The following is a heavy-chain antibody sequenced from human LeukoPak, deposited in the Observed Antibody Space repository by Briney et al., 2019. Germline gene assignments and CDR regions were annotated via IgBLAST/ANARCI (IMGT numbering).Heavy chain of an antibody. CDR1: GYTFTSYA. J-gene: IGHJ4*02. V-gene: IGHV1-3*03. Sequence: ASVNVSCKASGYTFTSYAKHWVCHAPGQRLELMGFINAGNGSTKYSQEFHDRVTITRDTTASNAYLQLSSLRTEDVAVYYCARDSYSGYSAPYFDYWGQGPLVTVSS. CDR2: INAGNGST. CDR3: ARDSYSGYSAPYFDY. D-gene: IGHD3-22*01.